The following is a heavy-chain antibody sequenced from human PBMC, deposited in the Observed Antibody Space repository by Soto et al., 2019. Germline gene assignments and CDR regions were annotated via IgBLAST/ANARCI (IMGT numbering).Heavy chain of an antibody. V-gene: IGHV1-69*06. CDR1: GGTFSDFA. D-gene: IGHD5-18*01. CDR3: ARDWIQLRLGKNSFNGMDV. Sequence: QVQLVQSGAEMRKPGSSLRVSCKASGGTFSDFAFSWVRQAPGQGLEGMGGIVPRFGSPNYAQKFGGRVTISADTSTSTVYMEVSSLRFGDTAVYVWARDWIQLRLGKNSFNGMDVWGQGTTITVSS. J-gene: IGHJ6*02. CDR2: IVPRFGSP.